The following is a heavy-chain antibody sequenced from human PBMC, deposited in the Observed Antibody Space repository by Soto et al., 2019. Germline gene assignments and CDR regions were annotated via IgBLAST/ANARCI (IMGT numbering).Heavy chain of an antibody. CDR2: IKTDNGDT. D-gene: IGHD3-10*01. J-gene: IGHJ5*02. V-gene: IGHV1-18*04. CDR1: GYPFSKYG. Sequence: QLQLVQSGAEVERPGASVRVSCKAYGYPFSKYGISWIRQAPGQGLEWMGWIKTDNGDTNYAQKFQGRVTMTTDTSSKTAYMELRSLRSDDTAVYYCATSSDSGFDPWGQGTLVSVSS. CDR3: ATSSDSGFDP.